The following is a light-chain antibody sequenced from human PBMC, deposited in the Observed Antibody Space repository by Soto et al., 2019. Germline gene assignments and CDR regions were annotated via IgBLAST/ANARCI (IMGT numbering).Light chain of an antibody. J-gene: IGLJ1*01. CDR3: AAWDDSLNGYV. Sequence: QSVLTQPPSASGTPGQRVTISCSGSSSNIGSNTVNWYQQLPGTAPKLLLYSNNERPSGVPDRFSASKSGTSASLAIGGLQSEDEDDYYWAAWDDSLNGYVFATGTKVTVL. CDR2: SNN. V-gene: IGLV1-44*01. CDR1: SSNIGSNT.